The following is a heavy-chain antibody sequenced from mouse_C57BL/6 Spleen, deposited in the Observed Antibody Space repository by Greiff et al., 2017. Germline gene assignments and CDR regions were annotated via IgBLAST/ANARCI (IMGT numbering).Heavy chain of an antibody. CDR2: IYPGDGDT. J-gene: IGHJ3*01. CDR3: ARSTAMVTTGGFAY. V-gene: IGHV1-82*01. D-gene: IGHD2-2*01. Sequence: VKLQESGPELVKPGASVKISCKASGYAFSSSWMNWVKQRPGKGLEWIGRIYPGDGDTNYNGKFKGKATLTADKSSSTAYMQLSSLTSEDSAVYFCARSTAMVTTGGFAYWGQGTLVTVSA. CDR1: GYAFSSSW.